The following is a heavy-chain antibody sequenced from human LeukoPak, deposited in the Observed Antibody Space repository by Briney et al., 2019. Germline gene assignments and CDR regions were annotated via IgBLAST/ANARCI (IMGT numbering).Heavy chain of an antibody. CDR2: IYYSGST. V-gene: IGHV4-39*01. J-gene: IGHJ5*02. Sequence: PSEALSLTCTVSGGSISSSSYYWGWIRQPPGKGLEWIGSIYYSGSTYYNPSLKSRVTTSVDTSKNQFSLKLSSVTAADTAVYYCARQRRQSSSWYQNWFDPWGQGTLVTVSS. CDR1: GGSISSSSYY. CDR3: ARQRRQSSSWYQNWFDP. D-gene: IGHD6-13*01.